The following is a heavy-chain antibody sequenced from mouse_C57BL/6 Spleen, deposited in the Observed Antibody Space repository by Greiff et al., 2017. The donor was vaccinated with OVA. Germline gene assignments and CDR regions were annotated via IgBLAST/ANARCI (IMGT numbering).Heavy chain of an antibody. CDR3: ARGEDFDY. CDR1: GYTFTSYT. J-gene: IGHJ2*01. Sequence: VKLQESGAELARPGASVKMSCKASGYTFTSYTMHWVKQRPGQGLEWIGYINPSSGYTKYNQKFKDKATLTADKSSSTAYMQLSSLTSEDSAVYYCARGEDFDYWGQGTTLTVSS. V-gene: IGHV1-4*01. CDR2: INPSSGYT.